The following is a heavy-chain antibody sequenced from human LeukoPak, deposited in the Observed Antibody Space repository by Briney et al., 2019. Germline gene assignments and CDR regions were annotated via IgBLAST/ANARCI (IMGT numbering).Heavy chain of an antibody. CDR1: GGSISSYY. Sequence: PSETLSLTCTVSGGSISSYYWSWIRQPPGKGLEWIGYIYYSGSTNYNPSLKSRVTISVDTSKNQFSLKLSSVTAADTAVHYCARFYSTTFDYWGQGTLVTVSS. J-gene: IGHJ4*02. CDR3: ARFYSTTFDY. V-gene: IGHV4-59*01. D-gene: IGHD4-11*01. CDR2: IYYSGST.